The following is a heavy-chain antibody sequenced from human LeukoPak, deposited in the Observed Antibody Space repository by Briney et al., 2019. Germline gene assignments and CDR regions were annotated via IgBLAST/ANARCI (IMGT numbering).Heavy chain of an antibody. CDR1: GYSISSGYY. V-gene: IGHV4-61*01. CDR3: ARFPEWLFPSGAFDI. Sequence: KPSETLSLTCAVSGYSISSGYYWSWIRQPPGKGLEWIGYIYYSGSTNYNPSLKSRVTISVDTSKNQFSLKLSSVTAADTAVYYCARFPEWLFPSGAFDIWGQGTMVTVSS. J-gene: IGHJ3*02. CDR2: IYYSGST. D-gene: IGHD3-3*01.